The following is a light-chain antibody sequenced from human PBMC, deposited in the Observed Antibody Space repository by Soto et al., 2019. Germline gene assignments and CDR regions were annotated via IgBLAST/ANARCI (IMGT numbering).Light chain of an antibody. J-gene: IGKJ3*01. CDR2: GAS. CDR1: QNVYINS. Sequence: EVVLTQSPGTLSLSPGERATLSCRASQNVYINSLAWYQQKPGQPPRLLIYGASTRVAAIPDRFSGSGSGADFALSIDGLEPEDFAIYYCQQYGDSPLTFGPGTRVD. V-gene: IGKV3-20*01. CDR3: QQYGDSPLT.